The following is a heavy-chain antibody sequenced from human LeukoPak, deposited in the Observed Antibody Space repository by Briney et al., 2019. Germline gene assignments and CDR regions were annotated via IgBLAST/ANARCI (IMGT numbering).Heavy chain of an antibody. D-gene: IGHD5-18*01. J-gene: IGHJ4*02. CDR3: VTGDGYRKAHDS. Sequence: ASVKVSCKVSGSILTEISIFWVRQAPGKGLEWMGGFNPEDGEEIYTQKFEGRVTMSGDTSTDTAYMELTSLTSGDTAVYYCVTGDGYRKAHDSWGQGTLVTVSS. V-gene: IGHV1-24*01. CDR1: GSILTEIS. CDR2: FNPEDGEE.